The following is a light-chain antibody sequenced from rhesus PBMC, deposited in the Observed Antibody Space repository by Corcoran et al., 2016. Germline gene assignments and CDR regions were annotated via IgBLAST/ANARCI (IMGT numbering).Light chain of an antibody. CDR3: SSYASSSAYI. J-gene: IGLJ1*01. Sequence: QAAPTQSPSVSGSPGQSVTISCTGTSSDIGGYNRVSWYQQPPGKAPKLLIYEASKRPSGVSDRFSGSKSGNTASLTISGLQSDDEADYYCSSYASSSAYIFGAGTRLTVL. V-gene: IGLV2-13*03. CDR1: SSDIGGYNR. CDR2: EAS.